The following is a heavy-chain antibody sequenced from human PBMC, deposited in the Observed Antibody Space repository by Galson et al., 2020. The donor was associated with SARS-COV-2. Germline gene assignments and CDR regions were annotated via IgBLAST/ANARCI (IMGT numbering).Heavy chain of an antibody. CDR2: INSDGSST. CDR1: GFTFSSYW. J-gene: IGHJ3*02. Sequence: GGSLRLSCAASGFTFSSYWMHWVRQAPGKGLVWVSRINSDGSSTSYADSVKGRLTISSDNAKNTLYLQMNSLRAEDTAVYYCARSNVKQWELLMYGPWGPDAFDIWGQGTMVTVSS. CDR3: ARSNVKQWELLMYGPWGPDAFDI. V-gene: IGHV3-74*01. D-gene: IGHD1-26*01.